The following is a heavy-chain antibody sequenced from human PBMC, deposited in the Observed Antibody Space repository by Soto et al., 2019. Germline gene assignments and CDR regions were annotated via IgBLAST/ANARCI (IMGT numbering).Heavy chain of an antibody. J-gene: IGHJ6*03. CDR2: MNPNSGNT. CDR1: GYTFTSYD. D-gene: IGHD2-21*02. CDR3: AGVVTSYYYMDV. Sequence: ASVKVSCKASGYTFTSYDINWVRQATEQGLEWMGWMNPNSGNTGYAQKFQGRVTMTRNTSISTAYMELSSLRSEDTAVYYCAGVVTSYYYMDVWGKGTTVTVSS. V-gene: IGHV1-8*01.